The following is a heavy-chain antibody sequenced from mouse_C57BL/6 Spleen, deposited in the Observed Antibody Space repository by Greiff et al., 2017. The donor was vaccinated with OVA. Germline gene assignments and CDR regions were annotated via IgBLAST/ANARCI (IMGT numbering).Heavy chain of an antibody. J-gene: IGHJ4*01. Sequence: VKLVESGPGLVQPSQSLSITCKVSGFSLTSYGVHWVRQSPGKGLEWLGVIWSGGSKDYNGAFIYRLSIRKDNSKIQVFLKMNRLQADDTAIYYCARKGTTVVANAMDYWGQGTSVTVSS. V-gene: IGHV2-2*01. CDR1: GFSLTSYG. D-gene: IGHD1-1*01. CDR3: ARKGTTVVANAMDY. CDR2: IWSGGSK.